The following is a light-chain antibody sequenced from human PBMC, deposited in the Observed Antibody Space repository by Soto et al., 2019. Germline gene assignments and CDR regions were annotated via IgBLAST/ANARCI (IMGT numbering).Light chain of an antibody. CDR3: QQSDNSPIT. Sequence: EIVLTQSPGILSLSPGERASLSCGASQSISSSVLAWYQQTPGQPPRLLIYGASRRATGPPDSFSGTGSETDFPLTISRLEPEDFAVYYCQQSDNSPITFGQGTRLEIK. J-gene: IGKJ5*01. CDR1: QSISSSV. V-gene: IGKV3-20*01. CDR2: GAS.